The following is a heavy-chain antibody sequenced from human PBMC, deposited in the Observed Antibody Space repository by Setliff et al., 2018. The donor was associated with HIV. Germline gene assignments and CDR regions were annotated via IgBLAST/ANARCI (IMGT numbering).Heavy chain of an antibody. CDR3: ARSLVPSGYYYGRHTFDI. CDR1: GASIRGHY. V-gene: IGHV4-59*08. J-gene: IGHJ3*02. D-gene: IGHD3-22*01. CDR2: IYYSGNT. Sequence: PSETLSLTCSVSGASIRGHYWSWIRQSPGKGLEWIGNIYYSGNTNYNPSFKSRVTISVDTSKNQFSLRVNSVTAADTAVYYCARSLVPSGYYYGRHTFDIWGQGTKVTVSS.